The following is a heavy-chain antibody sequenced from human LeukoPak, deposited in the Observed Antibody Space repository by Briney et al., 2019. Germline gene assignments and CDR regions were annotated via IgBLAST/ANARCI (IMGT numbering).Heavy chain of an antibody. CDR1: GFTFSSYG. D-gene: IGHD3-10*01. J-gene: IGHJ4*02. CDR3: AKAGGSGPTDY. V-gene: IGHV3-33*06. CDR2: IWYDGSNK. Sequence: GRSLRLSCAASGFTFSSYGMHWVRQAPAKGLEWVAVIWYDGSNKYYADSVKGRFTISRDNSKNTLYLQMNSLRAEDTAVYYCAKAGGSGPTDYWGQGTLVTVSS.